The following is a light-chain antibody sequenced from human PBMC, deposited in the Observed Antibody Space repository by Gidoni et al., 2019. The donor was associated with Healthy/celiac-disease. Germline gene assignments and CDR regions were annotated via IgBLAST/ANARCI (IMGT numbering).Light chain of an antibody. J-gene: IGKJ3*01. CDR2: GAS. Sequence: EIVMTQSPATLSVSPGERATLSCRASQSVSSDLAWYQQRPGQAPRLLIYGASTRATGIPARFSGSGSGTEFTLTISSLQSEDFAVYYCQQYNNWPPITFGPGTKVDIK. CDR3: QQYNNWPPIT. V-gene: IGKV3-15*01. CDR1: QSVSSD.